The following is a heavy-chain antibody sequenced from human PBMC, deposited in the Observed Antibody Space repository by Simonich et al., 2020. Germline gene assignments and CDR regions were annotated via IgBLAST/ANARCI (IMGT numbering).Heavy chain of an antibody. D-gene: IGHD7-27*01. J-gene: IGHJ6*03. CDR1: GFTFSSYW. Sequence: EVQLVESGGGLVQPGGSLRLSCAASGFTFSSYWMSWGRQAPGKGLEWGANIKQNGSEKDYVDSVKGRFTISRDNAKNSLYLQMNSLRAEDTAVYYCARDGLGTAYYYYMDVWGKGTTVTVSS. CDR3: ARDGLGTAYYYYMDV. CDR2: IKQNGSEK. V-gene: IGHV3-7*01.